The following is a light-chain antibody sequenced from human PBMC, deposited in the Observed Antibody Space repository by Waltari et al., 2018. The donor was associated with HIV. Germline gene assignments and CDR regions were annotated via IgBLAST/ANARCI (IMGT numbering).Light chain of an antibody. CDR2: DVS. CDR1: SRDVAAYNS. J-gene: IGLJ1*01. Sequence: QSALTQPRSVSGSPGQSVTISCPGTSRDVAAYNSFSWYQQHPGKAPKLMIYDVSERPSGVPDRFSGSKSGNTASLTISGLQAEDEADYYCCSYAGNYTPFVFGTGTKVTVL. V-gene: IGLV2-11*01. CDR3: CSYAGNYTPFV.